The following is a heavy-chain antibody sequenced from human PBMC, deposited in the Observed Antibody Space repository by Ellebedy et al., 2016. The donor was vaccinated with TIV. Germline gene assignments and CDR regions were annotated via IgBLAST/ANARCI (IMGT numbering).Heavy chain of an antibody. J-gene: IGHJ6*03. Sequence: SETLSLXXTVSGGSISSSSYYWGWIRQPPGEGLEWIGSIYYSGSTYYIPSLKSRVTISVDTSKNQFSLKLSSVTAADTAVYYCTRHAGGSYGFYYYYYYMDVWGKGTTVTVSS. D-gene: IGHD1-26*01. V-gene: IGHV4-39*01. CDR2: IYYSGST. CDR3: TRHAGGSYGFYYYYYYMDV. CDR1: GGSISSSSYY.